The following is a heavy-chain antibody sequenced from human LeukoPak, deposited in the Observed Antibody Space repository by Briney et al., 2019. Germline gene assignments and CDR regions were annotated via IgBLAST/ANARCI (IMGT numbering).Heavy chain of an antibody. V-gene: IGHV3-7*01. CDR3: ARVGPPYYYYYMDV. CDR2: IKQDGSEK. J-gene: IGHJ6*03. Sequence: GGSLRLSCAASGSTFSSYWMTWVRQAPGKGLEWVANIKQDGSEKYSVDSLKGRFTISRDNAKKLLYLQMNSLRVEDTAVYYCARVGPPYYYYYMDVWGKGTTVTVSS. CDR1: GSTFSSYW.